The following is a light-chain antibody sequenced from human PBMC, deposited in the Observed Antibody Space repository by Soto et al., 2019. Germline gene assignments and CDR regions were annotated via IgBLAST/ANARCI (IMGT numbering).Light chain of an antibody. J-gene: IGLJ2*01. CDR3: TSWTTSTTMI. Sequence: HSALTQPASVSGSPGQSITISCTGTSSDIGAYNFVSWYQQHPSKAPKLMLYDVNIRPSGVSNRFSGSKSGNTASLTISGLQAEDEADYYCTSWTTSTTMIFGGGTKVTVL. V-gene: IGLV2-14*03. CDR1: SSDIGAYNF. CDR2: DVN.